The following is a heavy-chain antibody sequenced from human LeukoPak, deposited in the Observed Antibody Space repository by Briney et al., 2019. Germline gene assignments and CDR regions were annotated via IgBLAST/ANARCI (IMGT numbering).Heavy chain of an antibody. D-gene: IGHD6-6*01. CDR3: ARDGTAARLYFDL. CDR2: IIQYSIQK. V-gene: IGHV3-7*01. Sequence: XXCAXSGFTFSDYWXNWVRQAQGKGGEWVAIIIQYSIQKPYLDSFNRPFTISRHNTKNSLSLQLNGLRAQDTAVYYCARDGTAARLYFDLWGQGTLVTVSS. J-gene: IGHJ4*01. CDR1: GFTFSDYW.